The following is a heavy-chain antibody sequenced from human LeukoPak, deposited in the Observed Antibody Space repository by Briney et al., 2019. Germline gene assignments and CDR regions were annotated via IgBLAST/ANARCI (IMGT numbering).Heavy chain of an antibody. D-gene: IGHD3-9*01. CDR2: FYYGGST. CDR3: ARERHYVVLTGPLYYFDY. Sequence: SEPLSLTCSVSGGSITKNGYYWGWIRQPPGKGLEWIGSFYYGGSTYYNPSLKSRVTISVDTSKNQFSLKLSSVTAADTAVYYCARERHYVVLTGPLYYFDYWGQGTLVTVSS. J-gene: IGHJ4*02. V-gene: IGHV4-39*07. CDR1: GGSITKNGYY.